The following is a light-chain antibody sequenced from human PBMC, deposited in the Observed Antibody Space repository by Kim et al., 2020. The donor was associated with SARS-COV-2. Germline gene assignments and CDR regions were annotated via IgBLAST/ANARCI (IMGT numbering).Light chain of an antibody. J-gene: IGKJ1*01. V-gene: IGKV3-15*01. CDR2: GAS. CDR1: QSVSDN. CDR3: QQYDDWPPWT. Sequence: SLGERATRSCRASQSVSDNLAWYQQKPGQAPRLLIYGASTRATGIPARFSGSGSGTEFTLTISSLQSEDSAVYYCQQYDDWPPWTFGQGTKVEIK.